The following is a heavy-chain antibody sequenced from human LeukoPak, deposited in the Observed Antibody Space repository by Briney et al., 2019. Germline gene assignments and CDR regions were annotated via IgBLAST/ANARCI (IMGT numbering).Heavy chain of an antibody. J-gene: IGHJ6*03. D-gene: IGHD2-15*01. CDR1: GGTFSSYA. Sequence: ASVKVSCKASGGTFSSYAISWVRQAPGQGLEWMGGIIPIFGTANYAQKFQGRVTITADESTSTAYMELSSLRSEDTAVYYCARDRGYCSGGSCYSDYYYYMDVWGKGTTVTISS. CDR2: IIPIFGTA. CDR3: ARDRGYCSGGSCYSDYYYYMDV. V-gene: IGHV1-69*13.